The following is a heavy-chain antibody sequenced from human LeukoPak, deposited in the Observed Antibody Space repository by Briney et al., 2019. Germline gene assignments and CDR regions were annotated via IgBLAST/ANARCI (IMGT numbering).Heavy chain of an antibody. CDR1: GGSISSYY. CDR2: IYYSGST. D-gene: IGHD3-16*02. CDR3: ARHAGMITFGGVIVLTYFDY. J-gene: IGHJ4*02. Sequence: SETLSLTCTVSGGSISSYYWSWIRQPPGKGLEWIGSIYYSGSTYYNPSLKSRVTISVDTSKNQFSLKLSSVTAADTAVYYCARHAGMITFGGVIVLTYFDYWGQGTLVTVSS. V-gene: IGHV4-39*01.